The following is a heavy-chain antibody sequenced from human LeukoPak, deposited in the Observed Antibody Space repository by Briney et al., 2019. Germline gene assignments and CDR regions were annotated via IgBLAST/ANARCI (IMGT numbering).Heavy chain of an antibody. CDR3: ARQRQQLAKFDY. V-gene: IGHV4-39*01. D-gene: IGHD6-13*01. J-gene: IGHJ4*02. CDR1: GGSVSSSSYY. Sequence: SETLSLTCTVSGGSVSSSSYYWGWIRQPPGKGLEWIGSIYYSGTTYYNPSLKSRITISVDTSKNQFSLKLSSVTAADTAVYYCARQRQQLAKFDYWGQGTLVTVSS. CDR2: IYYSGTT.